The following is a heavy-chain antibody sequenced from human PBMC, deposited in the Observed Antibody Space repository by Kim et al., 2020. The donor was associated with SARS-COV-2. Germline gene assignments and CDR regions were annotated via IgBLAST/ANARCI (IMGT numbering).Heavy chain of an antibody. V-gene: IGHV4-39*01. CDR2: IYYSGST. CDR1: GGSISSSSYY. Sequence: SETLSLTCTVSGGSISSSSYYWGWIRQPPGKGLEWIGSIYYSGSTYYNPSLKSRVTISVDTSKNQFSLKLSSVTAADTAVYYCARHVGRRIQLWYRIGFEYWGQGTLVTVSS. CDR3: ARHVGRRIQLWYRIGFEY. J-gene: IGHJ4*02. D-gene: IGHD5-18*01.